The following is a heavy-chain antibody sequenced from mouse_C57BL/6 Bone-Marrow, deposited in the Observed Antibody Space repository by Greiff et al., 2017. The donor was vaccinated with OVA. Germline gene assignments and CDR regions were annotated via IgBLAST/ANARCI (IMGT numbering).Heavy chain of an antibody. J-gene: IGHJ2*01. V-gene: IGHV1-55*01. CDR1: GYTFTSYW. Sequence: QVQLKQPGAELVKPGASVKMSCKASGYTFTSYWITWVKQRPGQGLEWIGDIYPGSGSTNYNEKFKSKATLTVDTSSSTAYMQLSSLTAEDSAVYYCARRGGEGAMDYWGQGTTLTVSS. CDR2: IYPGSGST. CDR3: ARRGGEGAMDY. D-gene: IGHD3-1*01.